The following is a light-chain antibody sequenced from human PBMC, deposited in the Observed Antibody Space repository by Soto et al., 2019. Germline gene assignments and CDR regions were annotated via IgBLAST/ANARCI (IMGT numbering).Light chain of an antibody. V-gene: IGKV4-1*01. Sequence: DIVMTQSPDSLAVSLGKRATINCKSSQSVLYSSNNKNYLAWYQQKPGQPPKLLIYWASTRESGVPDRFTGSGSGTDFTLTISSLQAEDVAVYYCQQYYRSRTFGQGTKVEIK. CDR2: WAS. CDR1: QSVLYSSNNKNY. J-gene: IGKJ1*01. CDR3: QQYYRSRT.